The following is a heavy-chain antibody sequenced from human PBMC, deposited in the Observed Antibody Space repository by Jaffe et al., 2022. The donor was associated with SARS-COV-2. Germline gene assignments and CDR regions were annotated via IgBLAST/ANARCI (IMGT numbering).Heavy chain of an antibody. CDR2: IYTSGST. Sequence: QVQLQESGPGLVKPSETLSLTCTVSGGSISSYYWSWIRQPAGKGLEWIGRIYTSGSTNYNPSLKSRVTMSVDTSKNQFSLKLSSVTAADTAVYYCARDYYYDSSFPPPLADWGQGTLVTVSS. J-gene: IGHJ4*02. CDR1: GGSISSYY. V-gene: IGHV4-4*07. CDR3: ARDYYYDSSFPPPLAD. D-gene: IGHD3-22*01.